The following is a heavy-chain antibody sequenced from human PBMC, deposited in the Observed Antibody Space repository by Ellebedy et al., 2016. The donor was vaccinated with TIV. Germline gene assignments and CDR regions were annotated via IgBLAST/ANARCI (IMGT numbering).Heavy chain of an antibody. CDR3: ARDGDENCGGDCYYYYYGMDV. J-gene: IGHJ6*02. Sequence: GESLKISCAASGFTFSSYAMHWVRQAPGKGLEWVAVISYDGGNKYYADSVKGRFTISRDNSKNTLYLQMNSLRAEDTAVYYCARDGDENCGGDCYYYYYGMDVWGQGTTVTVSS. D-gene: IGHD2-21*02. CDR2: ISYDGGNK. CDR1: GFTFSSYA. V-gene: IGHV3-30-3*01.